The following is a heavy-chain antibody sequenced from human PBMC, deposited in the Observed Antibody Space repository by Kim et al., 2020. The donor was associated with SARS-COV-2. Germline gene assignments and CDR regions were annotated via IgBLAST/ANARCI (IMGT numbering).Heavy chain of an antibody. V-gene: IGHV4-39*07. CDR1: GGSISSSSYY. Sequence: SETLSLTCTVSGGSISSSSYYWGWIRQPPGKGLEWIGSIYYSGSTYYNPSLKSRVTISVDTSKNQFSLKLSSVTAADTAVYYCARDGQGNDADYWGQGTL. CDR2: IYYSGST. D-gene: IGHD1-1*01. J-gene: IGHJ4*02. CDR3: ARDGQGNDADY.